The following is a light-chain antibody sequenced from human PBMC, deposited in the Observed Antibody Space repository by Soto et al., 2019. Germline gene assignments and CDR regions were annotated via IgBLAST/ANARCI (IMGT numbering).Light chain of an antibody. CDR3: QQYYSTPF. CDR2: WAS. V-gene: IGKV4-1*01. CDR1: QSVLYSSNNRSY. J-gene: IGKJ3*01. Sequence: DIVMTQSPDSLAVSLGERATINCKSSQSVLYSSNNRSYLAWYQQKPGQPPKLLIYWASTRESGVPDRFSGSGSRTDFTLTISSLQAEDVAVYYCQQYYSTPFFGPGTKVDIK.